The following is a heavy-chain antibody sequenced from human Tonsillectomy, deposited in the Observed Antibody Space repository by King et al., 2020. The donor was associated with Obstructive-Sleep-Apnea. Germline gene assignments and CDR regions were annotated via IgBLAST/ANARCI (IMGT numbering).Heavy chain of an antibody. D-gene: IGHD1-7*01. J-gene: IGHJ4*02. CDR2: INPNSGDT. Sequence: VQLVQSGAEVKKPGASVKVSCKASGYTFTGYYMHWVRQAPGLGLEWMGWINPNSGDTNYAQKFQGRVTMTTDTSISTAYMELTSLRSDDTAVFYCGRDPRSDRTLIDFWGQGTLVTVSS. CDR1: GYTFTGYY. CDR3: GRDPRSDRTLIDF. V-gene: IGHV1-2*02.